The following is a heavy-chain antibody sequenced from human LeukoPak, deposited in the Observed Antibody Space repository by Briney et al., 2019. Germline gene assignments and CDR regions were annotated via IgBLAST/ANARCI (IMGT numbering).Heavy chain of an antibody. CDR3: ARDSSGSKGYYYYYYMDV. J-gene: IGHJ6*03. D-gene: IGHD3-22*01. CDR2: IKQDGSEK. CDR1: GFTFSSYW. V-gene: IGHV3-7*01. Sequence: GGSLRLSCAASGFTFSSYWMSWVRQAPGKGLEWVANIKQDGSEKYYVDSVKGRFTISRDNAKNSLYLQMNSLRAEDTAVYYCARDSSGSKGYYYYYYMDVWGKGTTVTISS.